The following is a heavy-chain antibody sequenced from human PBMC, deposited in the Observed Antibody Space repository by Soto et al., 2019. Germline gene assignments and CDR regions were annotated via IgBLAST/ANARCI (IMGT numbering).Heavy chain of an antibody. J-gene: IGHJ6*02. Sequence: QVQLVQSGAEVKKPGSSVKVSCKASGGTFRSYAISWVRQAPGQGLAWMGGIIPIFGTANYAQTFQGSVPITADESTSTAYMEMSSLRSEDTAVDSCARARGRGVTPKAYYYGMDVWCQGTTVTVSS. CDR2: IIPIFGTA. CDR1: GGTFRSYA. D-gene: IGHD3-10*01. V-gene: IGHV1-69*01. CDR3: ARARGRGVTPKAYYYGMDV.